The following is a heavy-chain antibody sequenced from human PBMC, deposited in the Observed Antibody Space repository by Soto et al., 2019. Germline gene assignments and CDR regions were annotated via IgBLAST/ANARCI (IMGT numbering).Heavy chain of an antibody. CDR1: GFTFSSYG. J-gene: IGHJ4*02. V-gene: IGHV3-33*01. Sequence: QVQLVESGGGVVQPGRSLRLSCAASGFTFSSYGMHWVRQAPGKGLEWVAVIWYDGSNKYYADSVKGRFTISRDNSKNTLYLQMNSLRAEDTAVYYCARDEQMVFGGLDYWGQGTLVTVSS. CDR2: IWYDGSNK. CDR3: ARDEQMVFGGLDY. D-gene: IGHD3-3*01.